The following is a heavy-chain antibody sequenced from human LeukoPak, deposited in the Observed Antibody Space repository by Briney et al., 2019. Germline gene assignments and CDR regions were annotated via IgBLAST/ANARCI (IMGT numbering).Heavy chain of an antibody. V-gene: IGHV3-30*03. CDR2: ISYDGSNK. D-gene: IGHD6-19*01. CDR3: ARESSGWVFDY. J-gene: IGHJ4*02. CDR1: GFTFSSYA. Sequence: GGSLRLSCAASGFTFSSYAMSWVRQAPGKGLEWVAVISYDGSNKYYADSVKGRFTISRDNSKNTLYLQMNSLRAEDTAVYYCARESSGWVFDYWGQGTLVTVSS.